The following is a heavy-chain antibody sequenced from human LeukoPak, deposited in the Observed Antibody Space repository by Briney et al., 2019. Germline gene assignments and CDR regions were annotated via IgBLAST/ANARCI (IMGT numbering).Heavy chain of an antibody. J-gene: IGHJ4*02. V-gene: IGHV3-23*01. D-gene: IGHD2-15*01. Sequence: GGSLRLSCAASGFTFSSYAMSWVRQAPGKGLEWVSAISGSGGSTYYADSVKGRFTISGDNSKNTLYLQMNSLRAGDTAVYYCATRDCSGGSCYSNTFDYWGQGTLVTVSS. CDR3: ATRDCSGGSCYSNTFDY. CDR1: GFTFSSYA. CDR2: ISGSGGST.